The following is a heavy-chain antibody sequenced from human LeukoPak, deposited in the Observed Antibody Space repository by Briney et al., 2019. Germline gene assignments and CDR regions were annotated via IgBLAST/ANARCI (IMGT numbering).Heavy chain of an antibody. V-gene: IGHV4-59*08. J-gene: IGHJ4*02. CDR1: GGSISSYY. Sequence: PSETQSLTCTVSGGSISSYYWSWIRQPPGKGLEWIGHIYYSGSTNYNPSLKSRVTIPVHTSKHPFSLNLSPVTPADTAVYYCARRRVGGSFDYWGQGTLASVSS. CDR3: ARRRVGGSFDY. D-gene: IGHD1-26*01. CDR2: IYYSGST.